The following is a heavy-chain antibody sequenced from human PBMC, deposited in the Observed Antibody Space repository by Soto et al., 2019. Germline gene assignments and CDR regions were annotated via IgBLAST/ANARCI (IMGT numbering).Heavy chain of an antibody. CDR1: GFTFSSYW. Sequence: EVQLVESGGGLVQPGGSLRLSCAASGFTFSSYWMNWVRQAPGKGLEWVANINQDGGEKYYVDSVKGRFTISRDNANNSLYLHMFSLIAEDTCVYYCARGGPGYGDYGESDYWCQGTLVTVS. J-gene: IGHJ4*02. CDR2: INQDGGEK. V-gene: IGHV3-7*03. CDR3: ARGGPGYGDYGESDY. D-gene: IGHD4-17*01.